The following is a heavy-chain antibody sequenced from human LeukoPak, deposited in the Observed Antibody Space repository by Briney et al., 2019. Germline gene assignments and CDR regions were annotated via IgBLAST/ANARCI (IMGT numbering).Heavy chain of an antibody. CDR2: ISAYNGNT. CDR1: GYTFTSYG. Sequence: ASVKVSCKASGYTFTSYGISWVRQAPGQGLEWMGWISAYNGNTNYAQKLQGRVTMTTDTSTSTAYMELRSLRSDDTAVYYCATDLQLRYFDWLLPMAGWGQGTLVTVSS. CDR3: ATDLQLRYFDWLLPMAG. D-gene: IGHD3-9*01. J-gene: IGHJ4*02. V-gene: IGHV1-18*01.